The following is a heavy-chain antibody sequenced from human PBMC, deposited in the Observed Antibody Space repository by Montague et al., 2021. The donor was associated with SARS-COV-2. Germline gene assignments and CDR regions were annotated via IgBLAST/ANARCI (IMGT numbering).Heavy chain of an antibody. D-gene: IGHD3-16*01. CDR3: ARHMGDVQDSVKGTNWFDT. Sequence: SETLSLTCSASGPSINTSTDHWAWIRQSPGKGLEWVGSFSYSDNTHYNPSLRSRVTISVDSSKNQFSLKLNSVTAADTAIYYCARHMGDVQDSVKGTNWFDTWGQGTLVTVSS. CDR1: GPSINTSTDH. CDR2: FSYSDNT. J-gene: IGHJ5*02. V-gene: IGHV4-39*01.